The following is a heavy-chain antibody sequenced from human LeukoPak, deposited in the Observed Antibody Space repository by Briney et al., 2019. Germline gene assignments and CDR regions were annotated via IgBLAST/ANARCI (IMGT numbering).Heavy chain of an antibody. CDR3: ARDPNDSSGYEYGWFDP. D-gene: IGHD3-22*01. V-gene: IGHV1-46*01. Sequence: ASVKVSCKASGYTFTSYYMHWVRQAPGQALEWMGIINPSGGSTSYAQKFQGRVTMTGDTSTSTVYMELSSLRSEDTAVYYCARDPNDSSGYEYGWFDPWGQGTLVTVSS. J-gene: IGHJ5*02. CDR2: INPSGGST. CDR1: GYTFTSYY.